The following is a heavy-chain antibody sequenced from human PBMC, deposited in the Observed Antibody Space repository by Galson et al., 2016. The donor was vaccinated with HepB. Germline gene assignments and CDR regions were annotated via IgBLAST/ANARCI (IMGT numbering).Heavy chain of an antibody. CDR3: ARDRGNSGMDV. CDR2: IAYDGSNK. J-gene: IGHJ6*02. CDR1: GFIFGDYA. D-gene: IGHD3-10*01. Sequence: SLRLSCAASGFIFGDYAIHWVRQAPGKGLEWVADIAYDGSNKYYADSVRGRFSISRDNSKNTVYLQMNGLKTEDTAVYYGARDRGNSGMDVWGQGTTVTVSS. V-gene: IGHV3-30*04.